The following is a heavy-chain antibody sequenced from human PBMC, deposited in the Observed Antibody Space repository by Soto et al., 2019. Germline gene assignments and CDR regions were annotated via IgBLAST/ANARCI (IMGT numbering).Heavy chain of an antibody. D-gene: IGHD1-26*01. J-gene: IGHJ3*02. CDR1: GFTFSSYW. CDR2: IKQDGSEK. V-gene: IGHV3-7*01. CDR3: ARERREAYARRSDAFDI. Sequence: EVQLVESGGGLVQPGGSLRLSCAASGFTFSSYWMSWVRQAPGKGLEWVANIKQDGSEKYYVDSVKGRFTISRDNAKNSLYLQMNSLRAEDTAVYYCARERREAYARRSDAFDIWGQGTMVTVSS.